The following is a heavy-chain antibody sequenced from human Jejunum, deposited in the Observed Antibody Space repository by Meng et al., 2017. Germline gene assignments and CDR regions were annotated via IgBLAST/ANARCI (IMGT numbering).Heavy chain of an antibody. J-gene: IGHJ4*02. Sequence: SETLSLTCAVSDSSISSAYSWAWIRQPPGEGLEWIGSISHSGNTFYTPSLQSRVTLSVDTSKNQFSLKLSSVTAADTAVYFCARTPHSYGDFSYWGQGTLVTVSS. CDR3: ARTPHSYGDFSY. CDR2: ISHSGNT. V-gene: IGHV4-38-2*01. D-gene: IGHD4-17*01. CDR1: DSSISSAYS.